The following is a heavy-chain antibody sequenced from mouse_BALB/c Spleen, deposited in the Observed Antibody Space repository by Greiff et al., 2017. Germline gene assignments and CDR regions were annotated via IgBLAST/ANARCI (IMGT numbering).Heavy chain of an antibody. CDR2: IDPSDSYT. Sequence: QVQLQQPGAELVKPGASVKMSCKASGYTFTSYWMHWVKQRPGQGLEWIGVIDPSDSYTSYNQKFKGKATLTVDTSSSTAYMQLSSLTSEDSAVYYCTRGAYYCAYWGQGTLVTVSA. CDR1: GYTFTSYW. CDR3: TRGAYYCAY. V-gene: IGHV1S127*01. J-gene: IGHJ3*01. D-gene: IGHD2-10*01.